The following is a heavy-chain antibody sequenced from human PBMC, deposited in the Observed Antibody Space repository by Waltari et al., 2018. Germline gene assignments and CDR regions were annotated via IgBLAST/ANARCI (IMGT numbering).Heavy chain of an antibody. D-gene: IGHD3-9*01. CDR2: IIPIFGTA. Sequence: QVQLVQSGAGVKKPGSSVKVSCKASGGTFSSYAISWVRQAPGQGLEGMGGIIPIFGTANYAQKFQDRVTITTDESTSTAYMELSSLRSEDTAVYYCARPFFDILTGYVPNYYYYMDVWGKGTTVTVSS. CDR3: ARPFFDILTGYVPNYYYYMDV. CDR1: GGTFSSYA. J-gene: IGHJ6*03. V-gene: IGHV1-69*05.